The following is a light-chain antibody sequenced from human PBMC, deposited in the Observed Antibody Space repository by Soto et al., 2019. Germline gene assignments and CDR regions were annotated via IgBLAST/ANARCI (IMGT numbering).Light chain of an antibody. CDR3: QHYYIYPLT. Sequence: DIQMTQSPSTLFASVGDRVTITCRASQSISSWLAWYQHKPGKAPKLLIYKASSLQSGVPSRFSGSGSGTEFTLTISSLQPDDFAAYYCQHYYIYPLTIGGGTKVEIK. CDR2: KAS. CDR1: QSISSW. J-gene: IGKJ4*01. V-gene: IGKV1-5*03.